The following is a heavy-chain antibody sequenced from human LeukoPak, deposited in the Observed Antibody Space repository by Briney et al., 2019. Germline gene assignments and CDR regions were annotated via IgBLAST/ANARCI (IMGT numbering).Heavy chain of an antibody. Sequence: GGSLRLFCAASGFSFISYSMNWVRQAPGKGLEWVSSISSSSSDIYYADSVKGRFTISRDNAKNSLYLQMNSLRAEDTAIYYCARDGDGLKPLDYWGQGTLVIVSS. V-gene: IGHV3-21*01. CDR2: ISSSSSDI. CDR1: GFSFISYS. J-gene: IGHJ4*02. D-gene: IGHD5-24*01. CDR3: ARDGDGLKPLDY.